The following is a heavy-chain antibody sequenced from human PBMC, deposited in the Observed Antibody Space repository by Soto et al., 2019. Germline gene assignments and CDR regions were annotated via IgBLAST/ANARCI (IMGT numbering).Heavy chain of an antibody. CDR1: GYAFSSHG. CDR2: ISTYNGNT. CDR3: ERGPGLPAAINFLPSYDTMDV. D-gene: IGHD2-2*01. Sequence: QVQLVQSGAEVKKPGASVKVSCKASGYAFSSHGITWVRQAPGQGLEWMGWISTYNGNTNYPQKSQGRGTXTXXXPXXTAYMALRSLTADDTAVYYCERGPGLPAAINFLPSYDTMDVWGQGTTVTVSS. J-gene: IGHJ6*02. V-gene: IGHV1-18*01.